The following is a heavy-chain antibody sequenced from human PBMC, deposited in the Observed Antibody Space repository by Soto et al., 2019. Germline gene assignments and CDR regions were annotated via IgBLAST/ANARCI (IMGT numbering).Heavy chain of an antibody. Sequence: QVRLVQSGAEVKEPGASVKISCMPSGYNFIDYAIHWVRQAPGQGLEWMGWINAGNGDTKYPQNFQGGITITRDTVASTVHLELSSLKSEATAVYYCARDMSPRVDLYLFEHWGQGTLVAVSS. CDR3: ARDMSPRVDLYLFEH. J-gene: IGHJ4*02. CDR1: GYNFIDYA. V-gene: IGHV1-3*01. D-gene: IGHD1-26*01. CDR2: INAGNGDT.